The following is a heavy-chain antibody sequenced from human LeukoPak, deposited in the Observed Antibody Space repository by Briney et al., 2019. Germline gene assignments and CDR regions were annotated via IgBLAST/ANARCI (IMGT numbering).Heavy chain of an antibody. V-gene: IGHV4-4*07. CDR3: ARDRAREEASYYYYYYMDV. Sequence: PSETLSLTCTVSGGSISSYYWSWIRQPAGKGLEWIGRIYTSGSTNYNPSLKSRVTISVDTSKNQFSLKLSSVTAADTAVYYCARDRAREEASYYYYYYMDVWGKGTTVTVSS. CDR2: IYTSGST. D-gene: IGHD1-26*01. J-gene: IGHJ6*03. CDR1: GGSISSYY.